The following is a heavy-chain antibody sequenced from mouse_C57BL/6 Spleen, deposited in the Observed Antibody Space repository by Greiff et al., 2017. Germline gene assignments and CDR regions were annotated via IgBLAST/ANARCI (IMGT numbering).Heavy chain of an antibody. J-gene: IGHJ2*01. CDR3: ARKPYGYDGNFDY. Sequence: QVQLKQPGAELVKPGASVKLSCKASGYTFTSYWMQWVKPRPGQGLEWIGEIDPSDSYTNYNQKFKGKATLTVDTSSSTAYMQLSSLTSEDSAVYYCARKPYGYDGNFDYWGQGTTLTVSS. D-gene: IGHD2-2*01. CDR2: IDPSDSYT. CDR1: GYTFTSYW. V-gene: IGHV1-50*01.